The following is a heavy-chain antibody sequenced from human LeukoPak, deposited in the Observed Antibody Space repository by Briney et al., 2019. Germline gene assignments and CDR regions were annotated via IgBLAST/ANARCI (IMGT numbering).Heavy chain of an antibody. Sequence: PGGSLRLSCAASGFTFSSYGMHWVRQAPGKGLEWVAVISYDGSNKYYADSVKGRFTISRDNSKNTLYPQMNSLRAEDTAVYYCANQAPYYYDSSGYYYPPDYWGQGTLVTVSS. V-gene: IGHV3-30*18. J-gene: IGHJ4*02. CDR1: GFTFSSYG. D-gene: IGHD3-22*01. CDR3: ANQAPYYYDSSGYYYPPDY. CDR2: ISYDGSNK.